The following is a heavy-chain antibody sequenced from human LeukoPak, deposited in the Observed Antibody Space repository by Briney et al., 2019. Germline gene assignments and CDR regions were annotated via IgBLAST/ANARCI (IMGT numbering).Heavy chain of an antibody. V-gene: IGHV1-24*01. J-gene: IGHJ4*02. Sequence: ASVKVSCKVSGYTLTEIAMHWVQQAPGEGLEWMGGFDPQDRETVYAQKFQGRVTMTEDTSTDTAFMELSGLRSEDTALYYCAIIASAGTFDYWGQGALVTVSS. CDR1: GYTLTEIA. CDR2: FDPQDRET. CDR3: AIIASAGTFDY. D-gene: IGHD6-13*01.